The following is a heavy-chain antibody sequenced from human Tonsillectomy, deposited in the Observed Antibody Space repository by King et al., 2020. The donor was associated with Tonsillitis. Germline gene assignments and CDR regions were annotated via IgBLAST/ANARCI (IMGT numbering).Heavy chain of an antibody. CDR3: AKGRCYDSSCPNTDS. J-gene: IGHJ4*02. V-gene: IGHV3-30*02. Sequence: VQLVESGGGVVQPGGSLRLSCAASGFTFSSYGMHWVRQAPGKGLEWVAFIRYDGSNKYYADSGKGRFTISRDQSKNTLYLQMNSLRAEDTAVYYCAKGRCYDSSCPNTDSWGQGTLVTVSS. D-gene: IGHD3-22*01. CDR2: IRYDGSNK. CDR1: GFTFSSYG.